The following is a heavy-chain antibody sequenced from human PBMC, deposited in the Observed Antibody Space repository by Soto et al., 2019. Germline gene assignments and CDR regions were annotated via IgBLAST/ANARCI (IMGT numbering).Heavy chain of an antibody. CDR2: IKVDGSGT. CDR1: GFTFSSYW. V-gene: IGHV3-74*01. J-gene: IGHJ4*02. CDR3: ERGDGDRFDGNGYLGRH. Sequence: EVQLVESGGGLVQPGASLTLSCAASGFTFSSYWMHWVRQAPGKGLVWVSRIKVDGSGTYYADSVQGRFTISRDNAKNTLYLQMNSLRVKDTAVYFCERGDGDRFDGNGYLGRHWGQGTLVTVSS. D-gene: IGHD5-18*01.